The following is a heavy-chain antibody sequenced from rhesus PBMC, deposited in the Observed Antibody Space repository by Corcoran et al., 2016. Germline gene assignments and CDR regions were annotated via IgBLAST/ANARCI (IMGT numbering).Heavy chain of an antibody. CDR3: ARVRKMAAANRFDV. V-gene: IGHV2-95*01. CDR1: GFSISPSGTA. Sequence: QVTLKESGPALVNPTQTLTLTCTFSGFSISPSGTAFGWIRQPPGQALEWLASIYLTNSKYYSTSLKSRLTISKDTAKKQVVLTMTNMDPGDTATYYCARVRKMAAANRFDVWGPGVLVTVSS. D-gene: IGHD6-43*01. J-gene: IGHJ5-1*01. CDR2: IYLTNSK.